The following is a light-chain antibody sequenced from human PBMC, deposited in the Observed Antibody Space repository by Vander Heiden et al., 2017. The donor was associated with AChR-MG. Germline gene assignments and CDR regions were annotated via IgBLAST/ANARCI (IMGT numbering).Light chain of an antibody. CDR3: QSADSSGTYVV. V-gene: IGLV3-25*03. J-gene: IGLJ2*01. Sequence: YELTQPPSVPVSPGQTARSTCSADAVQKQYAYWYQQKPGQAPVLVIYKDSERPSGIPERFSGSSSGTTVTLTISGVQAEDEADYYCQSADSSGTYVVFGGGTKLTVL. CDR1: AVQKQY. CDR2: KDS.